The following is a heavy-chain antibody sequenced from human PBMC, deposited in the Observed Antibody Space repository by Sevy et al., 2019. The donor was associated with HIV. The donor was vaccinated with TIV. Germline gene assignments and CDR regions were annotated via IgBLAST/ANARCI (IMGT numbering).Heavy chain of an antibody. CDR3: ARSRARPRDSDDGFAT. D-gene: IGHD2-21*01. J-gene: IGHJ3*02. V-gene: IGHV4-59*01. CDR2: VFHTGDS. Sequence: SETLSLTCTVSGGSITSYYWNWIRQRPGKGLEWIGHVFHTGDSNYNPSLKSRITISLATSKNQFSLNLSSLTAADTATYYCARSRARPRDSDDGFATWGRGTMVTVSS. CDR1: GGSITSYY.